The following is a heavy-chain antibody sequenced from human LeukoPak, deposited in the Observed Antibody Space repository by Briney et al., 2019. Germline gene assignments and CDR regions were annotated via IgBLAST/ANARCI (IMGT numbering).Heavy chain of an antibody. Sequence: ASVKVSCKASGYTFTGYYMNWVRQAPGQGLEWMGWINPNSGGTNYAQKFQGRVTMTRDTSISTAYMELSRLRSDDTAVYYCARVSCSGGSCYPFRNSFDYWGQGTLVTVSS. CDR2: INPNSGGT. CDR1: GYTFTGYY. J-gene: IGHJ4*02. D-gene: IGHD2-15*01. V-gene: IGHV1-2*02. CDR3: ARVSCSGGSCYPFRNSFDY.